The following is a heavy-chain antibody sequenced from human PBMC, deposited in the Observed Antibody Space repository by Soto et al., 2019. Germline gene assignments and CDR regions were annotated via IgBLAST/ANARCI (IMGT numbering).Heavy chain of an antibody. V-gene: IGHV3-9*01. CDR2: IGWNGGNI. CDR3: AKDTGGYNFYYFDD. Sequence: EVQLVESGGGLVQPVMSLTLSCTASGFTFDDYAMHWVRQAPGKGLEWVSGIGWNGGNIRYADSVNGRFTISRDNAENSVHLQMNSLRAEDTALYYCAKDTGGYNFYYFDDWGQGTLVTVSS. J-gene: IGHJ4*02. CDR1: GFTFDDYA. D-gene: IGHD5-12*01.